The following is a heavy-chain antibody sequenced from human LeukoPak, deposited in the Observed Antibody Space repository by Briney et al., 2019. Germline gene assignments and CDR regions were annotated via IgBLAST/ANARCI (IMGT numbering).Heavy chain of an antibody. V-gene: IGHV1-46*01. CDR2: INPSGGST. Sequence: ASVKVSCKAPGYTFTSYYMHWVRQAPGQGLEWMGIINPSGGSTSYAQKFQGRVTMTRDTSTSTVYMELSSLRSEDTAVYYCARDLDYYYDSSGYLTHQPVYWGQGTLVTVSS. CDR1: GYTFTSYY. CDR3: ARDLDYYYDSSGYLTHQPVY. D-gene: IGHD3-22*01. J-gene: IGHJ4*02.